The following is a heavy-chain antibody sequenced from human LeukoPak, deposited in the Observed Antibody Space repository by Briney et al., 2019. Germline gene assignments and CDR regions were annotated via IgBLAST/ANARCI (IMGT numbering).Heavy chain of an antibody. CDR3: AKALDGGGSWPHI. V-gene: IGHV3-30*18. Sequence: PGGSLRLSCAASGFTFSSYGMHWVRQAPGKGLEWVAVISYDGSNKYYADSVKGRFTISRGNSKNTLYPQMNSLRAEDTAVYYCAKALDGGGSWPHIWGQGTMVTVSS. CDR2: ISYDGSNK. J-gene: IGHJ3*02. D-gene: IGHD2-15*01. CDR1: GFTFSSYG.